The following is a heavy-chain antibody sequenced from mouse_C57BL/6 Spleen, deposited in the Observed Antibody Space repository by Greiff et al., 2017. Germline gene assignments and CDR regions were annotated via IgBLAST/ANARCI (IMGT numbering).Heavy chain of an antibody. D-gene: IGHD2-1*01. CDR2: IDPSDSYT. CDR3: ARKGVYYGNYQGYFDV. V-gene: IGHV1-69*01. CDR1: GYTFTSYW. Sequence: VQLQQPGAELVMPGASVKLSCKASGYTFTSYWMHWVKQRPGQGLEWIGEIDPSDSYTNYNQKFKGKSTLTVDKSSSTAYMQLSSLTSEDSAVYYCARKGVYYGNYQGYFDVWGTGTTVTVSS. J-gene: IGHJ1*03.